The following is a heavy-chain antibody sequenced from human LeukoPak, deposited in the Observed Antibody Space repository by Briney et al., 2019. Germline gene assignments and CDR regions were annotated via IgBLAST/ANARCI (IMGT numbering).Heavy chain of an antibody. J-gene: IGHJ4*02. CDR3: ARGVAVAGKYDY. CDR2: IYYSGST. D-gene: IGHD6-19*01. Sequence: PSETLSLTCAVSGDSISTGSYSWSWIRQPPGKALVWIGHIYYSGSTYYNPSLKSRVTISVDTSKNQFSLKLSSVTAADTAVYYCARGVAVAGKYDYWGQGTLVTVSS. CDR1: GDSISTGSYS. V-gene: IGHV4-30-4*07.